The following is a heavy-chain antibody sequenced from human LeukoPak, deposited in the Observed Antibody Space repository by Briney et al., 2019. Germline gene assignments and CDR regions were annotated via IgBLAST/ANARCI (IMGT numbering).Heavy chain of an antibody. CDR3: ARARGYCNGGSCYYFDF. V-gene: IGHV3-64*01. Sequence: PGGSPRLSCAASGFNFNILDMYWVRQSPGKGLEYVSSITANGLGTYYASSVKGRFTISRDNSQNTVFLQMGSLRSEDMAVYYCARARGYCNGGSCYYFDFWGQGTLVTVSS. D-gene: IGHD2-15*01. J-gene: IGHJ4*02. CDR1: GFNFNILD. CDR2: ITANGLGT.